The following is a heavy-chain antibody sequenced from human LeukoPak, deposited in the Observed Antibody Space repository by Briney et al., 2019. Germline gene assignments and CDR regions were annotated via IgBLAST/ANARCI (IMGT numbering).Heavy chain of an antibody. CDR2: ISYDGRNK. Sequence: RSLRLSCAASRFTFSSYGMHWVRQAPGKGLEWVAVISYDGRNKNYADSVKGRFTISRDNSKNTLYLQMNSLRVEDTAVYYCAKGDSSSWQLDYWGQGTLVTVSS. CDR3: AKGDSSSWQLDY. V-gene: IGHV3-30*18. D-gene: IGHD6-13*01. J-gene: IGHJ4*02. CDR1: RFTFSSYG.